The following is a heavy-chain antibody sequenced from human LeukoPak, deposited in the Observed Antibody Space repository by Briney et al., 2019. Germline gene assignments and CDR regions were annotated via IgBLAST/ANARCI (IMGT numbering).Heavy chain of an antibody. J-gene: IGHJ3*02. Sequence: ASVKVSCKASGYSFTDYGLCWVRQAPGQGLEWMGWISTYNDNRKYAQNLQGRVSMTTDTSTSTAHIELRNLKSDDTAVYFCARDNSGEAADISDAFDIWGQGTKVTVSS. CDR2: ISTYNDNR. D-gene: IGHD3-16*01. CDR1: GYSFTDYG. V-gene: IGHV1-18*01. CDR3: ARDNSGEAADISDAFDI.